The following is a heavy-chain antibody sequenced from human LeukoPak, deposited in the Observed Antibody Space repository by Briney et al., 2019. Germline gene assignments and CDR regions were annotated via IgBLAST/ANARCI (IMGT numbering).Heavy chain of an antibody. D-gene: IGHD3-22*01. CDR3: AKRGVVIRVILVGFHKQAYYFDS. V-gene: IGHV3-33*06. CDR1: GFTFSSYG. Sequence: GRSLRLSCAASGFTFSSYGMHWVRQAPGKGLEWVAVIWYDGSNKYYADSVKGRFTISRDNSKNTLYLQMNSLRAEDTAVYFCAKRGVVIRVILVGFHKQAYYFDSWGQGALVTVSS. CDR2: IWYDGSNK. J-gene: IGHJ4*02.